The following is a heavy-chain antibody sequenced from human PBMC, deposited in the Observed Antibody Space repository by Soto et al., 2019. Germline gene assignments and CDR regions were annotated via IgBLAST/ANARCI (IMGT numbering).Heavy chain of an antibody. CDR1: GFTFSSYS. CDR3: ASNTRHDPPDY. D-gene: IGHD3-16*01. V-gene: IGHV3-48*01. Sequence: GGSLRLSCAASGFTFSSYSMNWVRQAPGKGLEWVSCISSSSSTIYYADSVKGRFTISRDNAKNTLYLQMNSLRAEDTAVYYCASNTRHDPPDYSGQATLVTVSS. J-gene: IGHJ4*02. CDR2: ISSSSSTI.